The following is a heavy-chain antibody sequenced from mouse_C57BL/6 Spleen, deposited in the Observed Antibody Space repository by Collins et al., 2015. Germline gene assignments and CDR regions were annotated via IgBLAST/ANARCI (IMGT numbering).Heavy chain of an antibody. J-gene: IGHJ2*01. CDR3: ANRDY. Sequence: QVQLQQSGPELVKPGASVKISCKASGYTFTSYWMQWVKQRPGQGLEWIGEIDPSDSYTNYNQKFKGKATLTVDTSSSTAYMQLSSLTSEDSAVYYCANRDYWGQGTTLTVSS. CDR1: GYTFTSYW. CDR2: IDPSDSYT. V-gene: IGHV1-50*01.